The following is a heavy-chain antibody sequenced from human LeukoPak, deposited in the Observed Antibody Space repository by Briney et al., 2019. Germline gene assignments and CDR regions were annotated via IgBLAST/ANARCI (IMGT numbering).Heavy chain of an antibody. CDR2: IYHSGST. CDR1: GGSFSGYY. J-gene: IGHJ5*02. Sequence: SETLSLTCAVYGGSFSGYYWSWIRQPPGKGLEWIGYIYHSGSTYYNPSLKSRVTISVDRSKNQFSLKLSSVTAADTAVYYCAAQSGYYYGSGSPWGQGTLVTVSS. D-gene: IGHD3-10*01. CDR3: AAQSGYYYGSGSP. V-gene: IGHV4-34*01.